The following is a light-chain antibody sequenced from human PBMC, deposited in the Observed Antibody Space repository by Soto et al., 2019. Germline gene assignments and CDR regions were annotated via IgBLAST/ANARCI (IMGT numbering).Light chain of an antibody. J-gene: IGKJ1*01. CDR3: HQYASYWT. Sequence: DIQMTQSPSTLSASVGDRVTITCRASQSIGSFLAWYQQKPGKTPKLLIYKASILEGGVTSRFSGSGSGTEFTITIRSLQHDDFEYYYCHQYASYWTFGQGTKVDMK. V-gene: IGKV1-5*03. CDR2: KAS. CDR1: QSIGSF.